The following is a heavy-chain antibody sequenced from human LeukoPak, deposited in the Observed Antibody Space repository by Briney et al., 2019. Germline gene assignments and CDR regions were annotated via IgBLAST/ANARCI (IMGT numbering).Heavy chain of an antibody. J-gene: IGHJ6*02. D-gene: IGHD3-10*01. V-gene: IGHV1-2*02. CDR1: GYTFTGYY. Sequence: ASVRVSCKASGYTFTGYYMHWVRQAPGQGLEWMGWINPNSGGTNYAQKFQGRVTMTRNTSISTAYMELSSLRSEDTAVYYCARRDVDDITMVPRGMDVWGQGTAVTVSS. CDR2: INPNSGGT. CDR3: ARRDVDDITMVPRGMDV.